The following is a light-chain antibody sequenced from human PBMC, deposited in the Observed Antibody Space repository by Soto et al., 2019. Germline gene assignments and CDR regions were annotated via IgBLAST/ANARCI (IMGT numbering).Light chain of an antibody. CDR2: AAS. CDR1: QGVSSY. CDR3: HKYNSAPFT. Sequence: DVQMTQSPSSQSASVGDRVTITCRASQGVSSYLAWYQQRPGKVPKLLIYAASTLQSGVPSRFSGSGSGTDFTLTIISLQPEDVATYYCHKYNSAPFTFGPGTKVDIK. J-gene: IGKJ3*01. V-gene: IGKV1-27*01.